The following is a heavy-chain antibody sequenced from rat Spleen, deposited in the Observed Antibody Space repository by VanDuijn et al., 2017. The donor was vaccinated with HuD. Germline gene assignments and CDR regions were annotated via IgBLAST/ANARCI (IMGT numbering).Heavy chain of an antibody. CDR1: GFTFSNYD. CDR3: ASQAYYGYNYAPFDY. Sequence: EVQLVESGGGLVQPGRSLKLSCAASGFTFSNYDMAWVRQAPTKGLEWVASISPSGGSTYYRDSVKGRFTISRDNAKNTLYLQMDSLRSEDTATYYCASQAYYGYNYAPFDYWGQGVMVTVSS. J-gene: IGHJ2*01. D-gene: IGHD1-9*01. V-gene: IGHV5S13*01. CDR2: ISPSGGST.